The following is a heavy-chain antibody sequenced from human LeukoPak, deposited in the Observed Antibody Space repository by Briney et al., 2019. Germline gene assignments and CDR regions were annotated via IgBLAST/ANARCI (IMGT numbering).Heavy chain of an antibody. V-gene: IGHV3-30*02. J-gene: IGHJ4*02. D-gene: IGHD2-8*01. CDR2: MRYDATKK. CDR3: ARSVMMYASTYYFHY. Sequence: GGSLRLSRAASGFNFSNFGIHWVRQAPGKGLEWVAFMRYDATKKYYADSVKGRFTISRDDSKNTVFLQINSLRADDTSVYYCARSVMMYASTYYFHYWGQGTLVTVSS. CDR1: GFNFSNFG.